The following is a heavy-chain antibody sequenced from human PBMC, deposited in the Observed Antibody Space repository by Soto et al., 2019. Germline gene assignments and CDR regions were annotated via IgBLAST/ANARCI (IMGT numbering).Heavy chain of an antibody. Sequence: QVQLQESGRGLVKPSETLSLTCTVSGGSLSGVYWSWLRQPPGKGLEWLGYMSYTGRTDYNPSRKSRATISVATSKIQFFLMLTSVTAADTAVYYCAIMDSSVYYRINYWGQGTLVTVSS. V-gene: IGHV4-59*01. J-gene: IGHJ4*02. CDR3: AIMDSSVYYRINY. CDR1: GGSLSGVY. D-gene: IGHD3-22*01. CDR2: MSYTGRT.